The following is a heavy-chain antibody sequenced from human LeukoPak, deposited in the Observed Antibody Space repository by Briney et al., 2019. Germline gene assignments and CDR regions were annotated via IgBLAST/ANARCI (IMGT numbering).Heavy chain of an antibody. CDR3: AAFIATKLDH. Sequence: PGGSLRLSCAASGFTFDDYAMHWVRQAPGKGLEWVSGISWNSGSIDYSDSVKGRFTISRDNAKDSLHLQMNNLRTDDTAVYYCAAFIATKLDHWGQGILVTVSA. J-gene: IGHJ5*02. V-gene: IGHV3-9*01. CDR1: GFTFDDYA. CDR2: ISWNSGSI. D-gene: IGHD2-21*01.